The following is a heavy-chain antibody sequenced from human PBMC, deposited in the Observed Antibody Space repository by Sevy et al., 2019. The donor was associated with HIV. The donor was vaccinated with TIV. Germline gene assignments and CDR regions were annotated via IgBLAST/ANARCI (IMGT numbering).Heavy chain of an antibody. Sequence: GGSLRLSCAASGFTFSSYEMNWVRQAPGKGLEWVSYITNSGIAEYYSDSVRGRFTISRDNTKNSLYLQMNSLRAEDTALYYCARDLPPSATTVEHFDYWGRGTLVTVSS. CDR3: ARDLPPSATTVEHFDY. V-gene: IGHV3-48*03. D-gene: IGHD4-17*01. CDR1: GFTFSSYE. J-gene: IGHJ4*02. CDR2: ITNSGIAE.